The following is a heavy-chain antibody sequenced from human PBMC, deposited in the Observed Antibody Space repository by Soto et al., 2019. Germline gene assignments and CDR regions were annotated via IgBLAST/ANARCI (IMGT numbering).Heavy chain of an antibody. CDR1: GGSISSYY. D-gene: IGHD1-20*01. CDR3: SRDNFNWSLGWFDP. J-gene: IGHJ5*02. CDR2: IYYTGST. Sequence: PSETLSLTCTVSGGSISSYYWSWIRQPPGKRLEWIGYIYYTGSTSYNPSLESRVTISLDTSKNQFSLKLSSVTAADTAVYYCSRDNFNWSLGWFDPWGQGALVTVSS. V-gene: IGHV4-59*01.